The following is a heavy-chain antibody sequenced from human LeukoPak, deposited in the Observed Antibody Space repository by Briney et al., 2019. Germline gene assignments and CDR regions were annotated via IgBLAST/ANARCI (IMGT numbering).Heavy chain of an antibody. J-gene: IGHJ3*02. CDR1: GFTFDDYG. V-gene: IGHV3-20*04. Sequence: GGSLRLSCAASGFTFDDYGMNWVRQAPGKGLEWVSGTYWNGASTGYADSVKGRFTIFRDNAKKSLYLQMNSLRAEDTAFYYCARGAHDAFDIWGQGTMVTVSS. CDR3: ARGAHDAFDI. CDR2: TYWNGAST.